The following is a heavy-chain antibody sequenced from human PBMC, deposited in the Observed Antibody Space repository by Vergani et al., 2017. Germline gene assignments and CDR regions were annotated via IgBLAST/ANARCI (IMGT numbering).Heavy chain of an antibody. D-gene: IGHD3-10*01. CDR3: ARDSGAVPEDY. J-gene: IGHJ4*02. CDR1: GFTFSSYG. Sequence: QVQLVESGGGVVQPGRSLRLSCAASGFTFSSYGMHWVRQAPGRGLEWVAVIWYDGSNKYYADSVKGRFTISRDNSKNTLYLQMNSLRAEDTAVYYCARDSGAVPEDYWGQGTLVTVSS. V-gene: IGHV3-33*01. CDR2: IWYDGSNK.